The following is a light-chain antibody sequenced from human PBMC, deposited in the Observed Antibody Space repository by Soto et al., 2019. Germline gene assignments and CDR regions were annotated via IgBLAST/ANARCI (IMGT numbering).Light chain of an antibody. Sequence: ETLLTQSPSTLSVSPGERATLSCRASQSVRDNLAWYQQNSGQAPRLLLSGASTRSPGIPDRFSGGGFVTEFSLTISSLQSEEFAVYYCQQHNDWPPYTFGQGTKVEIK. CDR3: QQHNDWPPYT. J-gene: IGKJ2*01. CDR1: QSVRDN. V-gene: IGKV3-15*01. CDR2: GAS.